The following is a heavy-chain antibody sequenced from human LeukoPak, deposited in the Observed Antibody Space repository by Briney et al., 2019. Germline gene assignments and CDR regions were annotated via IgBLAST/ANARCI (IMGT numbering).Heavy chain of an antibody. D-gene: IGHD1-1*01. CDR2: IRWNSGSI. V-gene: IGHV3-9*03. Sequence: PGGSLRLSRAASGFTFDDYAMHWVRQAPGKGLEWVSGIRWNSGSIGYADSVKGRFTISRDNAKNSLFLQMNSLRAEDMALYYCAKDIKAGFAGHYYYMDVWGKGTTVTVSS. CDR3: AKDIKAGFAGHYYYMDV. CDR1: GFTFDDYA. J-gene: IGHJ6*03.